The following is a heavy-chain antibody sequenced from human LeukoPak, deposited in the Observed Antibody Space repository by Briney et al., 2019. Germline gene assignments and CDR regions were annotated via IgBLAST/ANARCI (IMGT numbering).Heavy chain of an antibody. CDR2: IWHDGKNK. V-gene: IGHV3-33*01. Sequence: GGSLRLSCAASGFTFSSYGMHWVRQAPGKGLEWVAVIWHDGKNKYYADSVKGRFTVSRDNSKNTLYLQMDSLRVEDTAVYYCARDRGSDDPIDYWGQGTLVAVSS. CDR1: GFTFSSYG. CDR3: ARDRGSDDPIDY. J-gene: IGHJ4*02. D-gene: IGHD2-15*01.